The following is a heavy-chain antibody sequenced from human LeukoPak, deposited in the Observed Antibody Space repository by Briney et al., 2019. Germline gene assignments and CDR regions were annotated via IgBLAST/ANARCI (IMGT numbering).Heavy chain of an antibody. CDR2: IYYSGST. J-gene: IGHJ4*02. Sequence: PSETLSLTCSVSGGLISSSGNFYWGWIRQVPGKGLEWIGSIYYSGSTYYNPSLKSRVTISVDTSKNQFSLKLSSVTAADTAVYYCARHPRTYYNFWSGAFDYWGQGTLVTVSS. D-gene: IGHD3-3*01. V-gene: IGHV4-39*01. CDR1: GGLISSSGNFY. CDR3: ARHPRTYYNFWSGAFDY.